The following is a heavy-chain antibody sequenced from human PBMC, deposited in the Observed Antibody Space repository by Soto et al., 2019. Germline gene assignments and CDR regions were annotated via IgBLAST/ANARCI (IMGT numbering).Heavy chain of an antibody. J-gene: IGHJ6*02. CDR1: GYTLTDLS. CDR2: FDPEDGET. CDR3: ATRSSIVLMVYAIAPYGMDV. Sequence: ASVTVSCKVSGYTLTDLSMHLVRQAPGKGLEWMGGFDPEDGETIYAQKFQGRVTMTEDTSTDTAYMEPSSLRSEDTAVYYCATRSSIVLMVYAIAPYGMDVWGQGTTVTVSS. V-gene: IGHV1-24*01. D-gene: IGHD2-8*01.